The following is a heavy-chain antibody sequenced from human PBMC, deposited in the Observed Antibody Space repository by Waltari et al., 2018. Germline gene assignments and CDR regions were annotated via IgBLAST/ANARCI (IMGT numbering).Heavy chain of an antibody. CDR3: ARDKSFITTGAFDM. V-gene: IGHV3-30*03. D-gene: IGHD3-22*01. CDR2: ISYDGSNK. J-gene: IGHJ3*02. CDR1: ASTLFHSR. Sequence: QAHLVVSGGGVVPPATSLRLFCVASASTLFHSRIHWVRQAPGKGLEWVSIISYDGSNKLYRSSVRGRFTIARDNSKKTVYLQMNSLRVEDTAVYYCARDKSFITTGAFDMWGQGTMVTVSS.